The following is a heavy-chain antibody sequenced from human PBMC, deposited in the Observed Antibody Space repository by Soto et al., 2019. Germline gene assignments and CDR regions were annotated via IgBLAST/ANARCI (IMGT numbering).Heavy chain of an antibody. J-gene: IGHJ5*02. CDR1: GFTFSSYA. Sequence: EVQLLESGGGLVQPGGSLRLSCTASGFTFSSYAMTWVRQAPGKGLEWVSGISETGDSTSYADSVKGRFTISRDNSQNTLYLQMNSLRAEDTAVYYCARVSRRWSSGWYNWFDPWGQGTLVTVSS. D-gene: IGHD6-19*01. V-gene: IGHV3-23*01. CDR3: ARVSRRWSSGWYNWFDP. CDR2: ISETGDST.